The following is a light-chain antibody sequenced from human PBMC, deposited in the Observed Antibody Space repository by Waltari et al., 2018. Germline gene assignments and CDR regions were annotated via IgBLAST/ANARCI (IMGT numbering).Light chain of an antibody. CDR2: DAL. CDR3: QQGYKRRT. CDR1: ESVSNY. V-gene: IGKV3-11*01. J-gene: IGKJ4*01. Sequence: IVLTQSPVTLSLSPGERATRSCKASESVSNYLAWYQQKPGQAPRLLIYDALKRATGIPVRFSGSGSGTDFTLTISSLEPEDFAVYYCQQGYKRRTFGGGTNVEIK.